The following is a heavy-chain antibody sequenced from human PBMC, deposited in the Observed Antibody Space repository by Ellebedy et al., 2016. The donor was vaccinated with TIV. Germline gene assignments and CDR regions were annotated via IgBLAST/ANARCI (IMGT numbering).Heavy chain of an antibody. Sequence: GGSLRLXCAASGFTFSSYGMHWVRQAPGKGLEWVAVISYDGSNKYYADSVKGRFTISRDNSKNTLYLQMNSLRAEDTAVYYCAKDIPHLEVGDYGMDVWGQGTTVTVSS. CDR2: ISYDGSNK. V-gene: IGHV3-30*18. J-gene: IGHJ6*02. D-gene: IGHD3-3*01. CDR1: GFTFSSYG. CDR3: AKDIPHLEVGDYGMDV.